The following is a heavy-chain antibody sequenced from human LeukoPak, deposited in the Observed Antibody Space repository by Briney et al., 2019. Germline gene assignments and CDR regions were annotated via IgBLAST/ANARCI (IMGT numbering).Heavy chain of an antibody. CDR2: IKQDGSEK. CDR1: GFTFSSYW. V-gene: IGHV3-7*01. D-gene: IGHD1-7*01. CDR3: AREYNWNYFHYYYMDV. Sequence: GGSLRLSCAASGFTFSSYWMSWVRQAPGKGLEWVANIKQDGSEKYYVDSVKGRFTISRDNAKNSLYLQMNSLRAEDTAVHYCAREYNWNYFHYYYMDVWGKGTTVTVSS. J-gene: IGHJ6*03.